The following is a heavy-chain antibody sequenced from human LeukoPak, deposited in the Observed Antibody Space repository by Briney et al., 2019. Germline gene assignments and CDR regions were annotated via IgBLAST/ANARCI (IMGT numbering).Heavy chain of an antibody. J-gene: IGHJ3*01. Sequence: GGSLRLSCAASGFTFSTFTMTWVRQTPGKGLEWVSSISSTGTHTYYADSLKGRFTISRDNPKNSLYLQMNSLRAEDTAVYYCARGLGYYGSGSYGGVWGQGTMVTVSS. CDR1: GFTFSTFT. V-gene: IGHV3-21*01. CDR2: ISSTGTHT. D-gene: IGHD3-10*01. CDR3: ARGLGYYGSGSYGGV.